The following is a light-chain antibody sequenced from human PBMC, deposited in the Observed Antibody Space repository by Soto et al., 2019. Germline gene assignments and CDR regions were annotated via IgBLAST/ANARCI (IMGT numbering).Light chain of an antibody. CDR1: QSVSNNY. CDR3: QQYGSSGT. CDR2: GAS. J-gene: IGKJ1*01. Sequence: EIVMTQSPATLSVSPGERATISCRASQSVSNNYLAWYQQKPGQHPSLLIYGASNRATGIPNRFSGSGSGTDFTLTISRLEHDDFAVYYCQQYGSSGTFGQGTKVDIK. V-gene: IGKV3-20*01.